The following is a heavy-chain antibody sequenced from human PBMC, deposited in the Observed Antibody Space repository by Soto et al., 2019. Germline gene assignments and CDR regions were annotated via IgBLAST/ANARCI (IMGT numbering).Heavy chain of an antibody. CDR1: EFTFSSYA. CDR2: ISGGGGST. V-gene: IGHV3-23*01. Sequence: EVQLLESGGGLVQPGGSLRRSCAASEFTFSSYAMSWVRQAPGKGLDWVSAISGGGGSTYYADSVKGPFTISRDNSKNTLYLQMNSLRGEDTAVYYCAQGGTMTRNNYFDYWGRGTLVTVSS. D-gene: IGHD4-17*01. J-gene: IGHJ4*02. CDR3: AQGGTMTRNNYFDY.